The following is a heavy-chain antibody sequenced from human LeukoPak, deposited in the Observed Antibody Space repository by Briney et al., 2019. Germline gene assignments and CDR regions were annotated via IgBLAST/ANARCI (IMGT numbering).Heavy chain of an antibody. Sequence: ASVKVSCKASGYSSSRYGVTWVRQAPGQGLEWMGWISFYNGDTNYAQKLQGRVTMTTETSTSTAYMELRSLRSNDTAVYYCASNTGSDSSGYAYWGQGTLVTVSS. CDR2: ISFYNGDT. CDR1: GYSSSRYG. V-gene: IGHV1-18*01. D-gene: IGHD3-22*01. J-gene: IGHJ4*02. CDR3: ASNTGSDSSGYAY.